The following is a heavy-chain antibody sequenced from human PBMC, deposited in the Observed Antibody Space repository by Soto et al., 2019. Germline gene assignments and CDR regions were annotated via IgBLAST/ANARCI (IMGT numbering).Heavy chain of an antibody. CDR2: IRSRPHNYAT. CDR1: GLNFSGSA. V-gene: IGHV3-73*02. CDR3: TTERDY. Sequence: EVQLVESGGGLVQIGGSLKLSCATSGLNFSGSAMHWARQASGKGLEWVGRIRSRPHNYATTYAASVEGRFTISRDDSKNTVYLQMNGLQTEDTAVYYCTTERDYWGRGTLVTVSS. J-gene: IGHJ4*02.